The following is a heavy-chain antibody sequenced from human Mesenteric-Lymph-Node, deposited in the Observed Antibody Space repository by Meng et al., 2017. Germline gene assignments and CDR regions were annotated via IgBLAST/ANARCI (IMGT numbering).Heavy chain of an antibody. CDR1: GGSVSSGSYY. Sequence: SETLSLTCTVSGGSVSSGSYYWSWIRQPAGKGLEWIGRMFTSGSTNYNPSLKSRVTMSVDMSKNQVFLRLTSVTAADTGVYYCAREGTTVRRYNWFDPWGQGTRVTVSS. D-gene: IGHD1-1*01. J-gene: IGHJ5*02. CDR2: MFTSGST. V-gene: IGHV4-61*02. CDR3: AREGTTVRRYNWFDP.